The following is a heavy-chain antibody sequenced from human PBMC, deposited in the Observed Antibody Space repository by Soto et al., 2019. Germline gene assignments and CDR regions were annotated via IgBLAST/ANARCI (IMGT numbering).Heavy chain of an antibody. J-gene: IGHJ4*01. CDR3: TTDSYSTMIEVRFDY. CDR1: GFAFNNAW. V-gene: IGHV3-15*07. D-gene: IGHD3-22*01. CDR2: IKSKALGGTT. Sequence: PGGSLRLSCAGSGFAFNNAWINWVRQAPGKGLEWVGRIKSKALGGTTYFAAPVRGRFAITRDDSRNMAYMQMNSLNTEDSAVYYCTTDSYSTMIEVRFDYWGHGTLVTVSS.